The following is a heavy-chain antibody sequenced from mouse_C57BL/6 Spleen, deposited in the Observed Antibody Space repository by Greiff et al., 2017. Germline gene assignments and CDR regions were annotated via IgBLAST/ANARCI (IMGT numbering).Heavy chain of an antibody. Sequence: EVQLVESGGGLVKPGGSLKLSCAASGFTFSSYAMSWVRQTPEKRLEWVATISDGGSYTYYPDNVKGRFTISRDNAKNNLYLQMSHLKSEDTAMYYCARVDYYGSSDYAMDYRGQGTSVTVSS. CDR1: GFTFSSYA. CDR2: ISDGGSYT. D-gene: IGHD1-1*01. CDR3: ARVDYYGSSDYAMDY. J-gene: IGHJ4*01. V-gene: IGHV5-4*01.